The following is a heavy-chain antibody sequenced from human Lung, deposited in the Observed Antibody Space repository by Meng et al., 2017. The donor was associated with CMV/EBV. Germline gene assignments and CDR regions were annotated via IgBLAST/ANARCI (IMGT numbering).Heavy chain of an antibody. D-gene: IGHD3-22*01. CDR1: GASISTSS. Sequence: SETXSLTFTVSGASISTSSWSWIRQPPGKGPEWIGYTYYTGSTNYNPSLKSRVTISLDTSKNQFSLKLSSVTAADTSVYYCARGYYDSSASSNTFDIWDQGTXVTVSS. V-gene: IGHV4-59*01. CDR2: TYYTGST. CDR3: ARGYYDSSASSNTFDI. J-gene: IGHJ3*02.